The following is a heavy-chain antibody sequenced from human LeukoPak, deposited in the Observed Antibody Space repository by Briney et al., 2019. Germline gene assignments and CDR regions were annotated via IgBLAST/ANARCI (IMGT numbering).Heavy chain of an antibody. J-gene: IGHJ4*02. CDR1: GFTFSSYW. CDR3: ARGKQWLVHYFDY. CDR2: INSDGSST. Sequence: PGGSLRLSCAASGFTFSSYWMHWVRQAPGKGLVWVSRINSDGSSTSYADSVKGRFTISRDNAKNTLYLQMNSLRAEDTAVYYCARGKQWLVHYFDYWGQGTLVTVSS. V-gene: IGHV3-74*01. D-gene: IGHD6-19*01.